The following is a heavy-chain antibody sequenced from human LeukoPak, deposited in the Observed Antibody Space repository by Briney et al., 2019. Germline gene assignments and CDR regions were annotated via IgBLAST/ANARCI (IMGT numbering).Heavy chain of an antibody. CDR2: IYYGGYT. CDR1: GGSISSNNYY. CDR3: QSRFLEWLLDY. J-gene: IGHJ4*02. D-gene: IGHD3-3*01. V-gene: IGHV4-39*01. Sequence: SETLSLTCTVSGGSISSNNYYWGWIRQPPGRGLEWIGSIYYGGYTYYNPSLKSRVTISVDTSKNQFSLKLSSVTAADTAIYYCQSRFLEWLLDYWGQGTLVTVSS.